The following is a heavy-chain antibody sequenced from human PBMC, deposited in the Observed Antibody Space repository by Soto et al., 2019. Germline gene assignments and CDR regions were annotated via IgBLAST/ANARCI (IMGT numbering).Heavy chain of an antibody. Sequence: EVQLLESGGGLVQPGGSLRLSCAASGFTFSSYAMSWVRQDPGKGLEWVSAITDSGGNTYYADSVKGRFTISRDNSKNTLCLQMNSLRAEDTAVYYCAKKRAAVTGTSYFDYWGQGTLVTVSS. CDR3: AKKRAAVTGTSYFDY. CDR1: GFTFSSYA. D-gene: IGHD6-19*01. V-gene: IGHV3-23*01. J-gene: IGHJ4*02. CDR2: ITDSGGNT.